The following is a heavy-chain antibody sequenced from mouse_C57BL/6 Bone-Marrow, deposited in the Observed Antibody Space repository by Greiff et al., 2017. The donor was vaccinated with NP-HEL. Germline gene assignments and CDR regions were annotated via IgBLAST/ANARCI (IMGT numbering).Heavy chain of an antibody. CDR2: IFPGSGST. V-gene: IGHV1-75*01. CDR1: GYTFTDYY. Sequence: QVQLQQSGPELVKPGASVKISCKASGYTFTDYYINWVKQRPGQGLEWIGWIFPGSGSTYYNEKFKGKATLTVDKSSSTAYMLLSSLTSEDSAVYFCARDGIYYYAHWYFDVWGTGTTVTVSS. D-gene: IGHD1-1*01. CDR3: ARDGIYYYAHWYFDV. J-gene: IGHJ1*03.